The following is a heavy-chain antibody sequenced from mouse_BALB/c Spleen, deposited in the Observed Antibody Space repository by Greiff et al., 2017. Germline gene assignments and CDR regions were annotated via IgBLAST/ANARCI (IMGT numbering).Heavy chain of an antibody. CDR2: ISSGGSTI. D-gene: IGHD2-1*01. J-gene: IGHJ2*01. CDR1: GFTFSSFG. V-gene: IGHV5-17*02. Sequence: EVQRVESGGGLVQPGGSRKLSCAASGFTFSSFGMHWVRQAPEKGLEWVAYISSGGSTIYYADTVKGRFTISRDNPKNTLFLQMTSLRSEDTAMYYCASHYGNYGGYFDYWGQGTTLTVSA. CDR3: ASHYGNYGGYFDY.